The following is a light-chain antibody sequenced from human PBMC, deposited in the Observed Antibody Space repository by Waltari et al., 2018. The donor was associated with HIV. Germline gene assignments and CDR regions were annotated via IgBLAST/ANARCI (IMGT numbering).Light chain of an antibody. Sequence: QSVLTQPPSASGTPGQRVTISCSGSSSNIGGNYVYWYQQLPGTAPKLLIYRNNQRPSGVPDRFSGSKSGTSASLAISGLRSDDEADYYCSSYTTFNTVIFGGGTKLTVL. V-gene: IGLV1-47*01. CDR3: SSYTTFNTVI. CDR1: SSNIGGNY. J-gene: IGLJ2*01. CDR2: RNN.